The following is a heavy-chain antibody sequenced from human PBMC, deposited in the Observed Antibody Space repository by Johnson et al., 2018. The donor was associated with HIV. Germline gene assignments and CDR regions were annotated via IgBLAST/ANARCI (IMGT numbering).Heavy chain of an antibody. J-gene: IGHJ3*02. CDR1: GFSFSSYA. V-gene: IGHV3-30-3*01. D-gene: IGHD3-22*01. CDR2: VSYDGSNK. Sequence: HVQLVESGGGVVQPGRSLRLSCAASGFSFSSYAMHWVRQAPDKGLEWVAVVSYDGSNKYYADSVKGRFTISRDNSKNTLYLQMNSLRAEDTAVYYCARDWRGDSSGYYYFFSFDIWGQGTMVTVSS. CDR3: ARDWRGDSSGYYYFFSFDI.